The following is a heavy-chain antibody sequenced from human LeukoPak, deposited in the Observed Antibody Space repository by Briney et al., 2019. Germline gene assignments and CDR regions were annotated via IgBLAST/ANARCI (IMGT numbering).Heavy chain of an antibody. J-gene: IGHJ4*02. V-gene: IGHV3-30*18. CDR1: GFTLSSYD. CDR2: ISYDGRNK. D-gene: IGHD6-19*01. Sequence: GGSLRLSCAASGFTLSSYDMHWVGQAPGKGLEWVTVISYDGRNKYYADSVKGRFTISRDNSNLYLQMNSLRAEDTAVYYCAKDCHSSGCLDHWGQGTLVTVSS. CDR3: AKDCHSSGCLDH.